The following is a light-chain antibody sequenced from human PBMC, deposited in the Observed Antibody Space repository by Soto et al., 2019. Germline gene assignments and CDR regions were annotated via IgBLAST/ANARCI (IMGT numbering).Light chain of an antibody. CDR2: GAS. Sequence: ETVMTQSPATLSVSPGERATLSCRASQSVSSNLAWYQQKPGQAPRLLIYGASTRATGIPARFSGSGSGTEFTLTISSLQSEDFAVYYCQQYSSWPGTFGQGTKVEIK. CDR1: QSVSSN. V-gene: IGKV3-15*01. CDR3: QQYSSWPGT. J-gene: IGKJ1*01.